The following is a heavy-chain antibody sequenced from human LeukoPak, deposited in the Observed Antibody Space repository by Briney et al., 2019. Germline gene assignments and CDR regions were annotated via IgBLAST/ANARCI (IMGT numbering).Heavy chain of an antibody. D-gene: IGHD5-18*01. Sequence: PGGSLRLSCAASGFTFSSYWMSWVRQAPGQGLDLVANIKQDGSEKYYVDSVKGRFTISRDNAKNSLYLQMNSLRAEDTAVYYCAREDTAMVNGYYYYYGMDVWGKGTTVTVSS. CDR3: AREDTAMVNGYYYYYGMDV. J-gene: IGHJ6*04. CDR1: GFTFSSYW. CDR2: IKQDGSEK. V-gene: IGHV3-7*03.